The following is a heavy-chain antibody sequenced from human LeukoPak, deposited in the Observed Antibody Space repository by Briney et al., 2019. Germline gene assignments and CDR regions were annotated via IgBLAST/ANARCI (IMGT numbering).Heavy chain of an antibody. CDR3: ARDSHDYCDY. Sequence: ASVKVSCKTSGFTFTSNGISWVRQAPGQGLEWMGWINAYNGKTNYPQKFQDRVTMTTDTSTSTAYLELRNLRSDDTAVYYCARDSHDYCDYWGQGALVTVSS. J-gene: IGHJ4*02. CDR1: GFTFTSNG. V-gene: IGHV1-18*01. CDR2: INAYNGKT.